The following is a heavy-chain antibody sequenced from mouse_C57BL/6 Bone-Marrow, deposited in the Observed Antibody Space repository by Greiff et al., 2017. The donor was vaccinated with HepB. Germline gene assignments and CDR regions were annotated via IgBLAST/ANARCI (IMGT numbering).Heavy chain of an antibody. CDR3: ARSREVTTVVAGFDY. D-gene: IGHD1-1*01. CDR2: INPYNGGT. V-gene: IGHV1-19*01. Sequence: VQLKESGPVLVKPGASVKMSCKASGYTFTDYYMNWVKQSHGKSLEWIGVINPYNGGTSYNQKFKGKATLTVDKSSSTAYMELNSLTSEDSAVYYCARSREVTTVVAGFDYWGQGTTLTVSS. J-gene: IGHJ2*01. CDR1: GYTFTDYY.